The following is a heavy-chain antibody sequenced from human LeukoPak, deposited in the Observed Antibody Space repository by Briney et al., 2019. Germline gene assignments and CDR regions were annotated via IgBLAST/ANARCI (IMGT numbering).Heavy chain of an antibody. CDR2: IKEDGSEK. CDR3: ARDFRGVDSQYNVFDA. Sequence: GGYLRLYGAASGFTFMTHWMNWVRQAPGKGRERVSNIKEDGSEKYYVDSMNGRFTITRANAKNTQYLRMNGLRAGDTAGYYCARDFRGVDSQYNVFDAWGQGTLVTVSS. D-gene: IGHD1-14*01. J-gene: IGHJ5*02. CDR1: GFTFMTHW. V-gene: IGHV3-7*03.